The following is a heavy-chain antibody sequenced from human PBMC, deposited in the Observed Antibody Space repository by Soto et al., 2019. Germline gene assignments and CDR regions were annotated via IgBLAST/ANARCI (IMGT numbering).Heavy chain of an antibody. CDR1: GFSLSTSGMR. CDR3: ARIRSGWANWFDP. Sequence: SGPTLVNPTQTLTLTCTFSGFSLSTSGMRVTWIRQPPGKALEWLARIDWDDGKFYSTSLKTRLTISKDTSKNQVVLTMTNMDPVDTATYYCARIRSGWANWFDPWGQGTLVTVAS. D-gene: IGHD6-19*01. CDR2: IDWDDGK. V-gene: IGHV2-70*04. J-gene: IGHJ5*02.